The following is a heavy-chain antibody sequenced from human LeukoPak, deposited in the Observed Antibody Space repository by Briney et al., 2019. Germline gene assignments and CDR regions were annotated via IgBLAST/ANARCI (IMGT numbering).Heavy chain of an antibody. V-gene: IGHV4-59*01. CDR3: ARDVWGSYRSYFDY. Sequence: SETLSLTCTVSGGSISSYYWSWTRQPPGKGLEWIGYIYYSGSTNYNPSLKSRVTISVDTSKNQFSLKLSSVTAADTAVYYCARDVWGSYRSYFDYWGQGTLVTVSS. J-gene: IGHJ4*02. CDR2: IYYSGST. CDR1: GGSISSYY. D-gene: IGHD3-16*02.